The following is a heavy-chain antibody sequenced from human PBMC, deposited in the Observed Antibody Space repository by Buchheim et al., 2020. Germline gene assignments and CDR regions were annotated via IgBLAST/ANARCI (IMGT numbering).Heavy chain of an antibody. J-gene: IGHJ5*02. CDR2: IDKSGSTT. CDR1: GFIFSDFY. V-gene: IGHV3-11*01. CDR3: ARGDKVGSVDP. Sequence: QVQLVESGGDLVKPGGSLRLSCAASGFIFSDFYMGWYRQAPGKGLDWIAQIDKSGSTTYYTDSVKGRFTISRVTASNSLSLQMNNLKAADSAVYYCARGDKVGSVDPWGQGTL. D-gene: IGHD3-10*01.